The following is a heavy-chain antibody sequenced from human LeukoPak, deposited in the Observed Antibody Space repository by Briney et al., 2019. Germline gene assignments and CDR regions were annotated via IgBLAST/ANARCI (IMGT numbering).Heavy chain of an antibody. CDR1: GFTVSSNY. CDR2: FYSGGST. Sequence: GGSLRLSRAASGFTVSSNYMSWVRQAPGKGLEWVSVFYSGGSTYYADSVKGRFTISRDNSKNTLYLQLNSLRAEDTAVYYCARRHCSGGNCHFDSWGQGTLVTVSS. J-gene: IGHJ4*02. V-gene: IGHV3-53*01. CDR3: ARRHCSGGNCHFDS. D-gene: IGHD2-15*01.